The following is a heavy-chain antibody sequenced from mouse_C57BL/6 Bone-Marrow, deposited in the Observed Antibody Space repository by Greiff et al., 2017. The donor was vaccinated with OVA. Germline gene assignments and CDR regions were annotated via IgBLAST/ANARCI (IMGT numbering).Heavy chain of an antibody. Sequence: VQLQESGAELVRPGTSVKVSCKASGYAFTNYLIEWVKQRPGQGLEWLGVITPGSGGTNYNEKLKGKATLTADKSSSTAYMQLSSLTSEDSAVYVCARRGITTVVAPLDYWGQGTTLTVSS. D-gene: IGHD1-1*01. V-gene: IGHV1-54*01. CDR2: ITPGSGGT. CDR3: ARRGITTVVAPLDY. CDR1: GYAFTNYL. J-gene: IGHJ2*01.